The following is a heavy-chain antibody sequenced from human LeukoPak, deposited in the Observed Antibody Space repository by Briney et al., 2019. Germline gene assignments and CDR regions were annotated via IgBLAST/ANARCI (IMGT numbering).Heavy chain of an antibody. CDR2: INPNSGVT. J-gene: IGHJ4*02. CDR1: GYTFTAYY. CDR3: ARVRRFDILTGFYQGHYFDY. D-gene: IGHD3-9*01. V-gene: IGHV1-2*02. Sequence: ASVKVSCKASGYTFTAYYIHWVRQALGQGLEWMGWINPNSGVTNYVQRFQGRVTMTRDTSTSTAYMELSSLRSDDTAVYYCARVRRFDILTGFYQGHYFDYWGQGTLVTASS.